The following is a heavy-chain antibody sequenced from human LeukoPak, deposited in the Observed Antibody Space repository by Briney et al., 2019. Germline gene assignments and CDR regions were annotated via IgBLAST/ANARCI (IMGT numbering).Heavy chain of an antibody. CDR3: ASEVAGY. D-gene: IGHD6-19*01. V-gene: IGHV4-4*07. CDR2: IYTSGST. J-gene: IGHJ4*02. CDR1: GGSISSYY. Sequence: SETLSLTCTVSGGSISSYYWSWIRQPAGKGLGWIGRIYTSGSTNYNPSLKGRVTMSVDTSKNQFSLKLSSVTAADTAVYYCASEVAGYWGQGTLVTVSS.